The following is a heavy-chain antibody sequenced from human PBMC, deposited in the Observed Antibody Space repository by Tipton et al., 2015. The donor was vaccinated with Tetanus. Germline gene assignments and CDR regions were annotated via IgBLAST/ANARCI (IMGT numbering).Heavy chain of an antibody. CDR3: AKALGSSAWYGT. J-gene: IGHJ5*02. Sequence: SLRLSCAASGFTFSNYAMSWVRQAPGKGLEWVSGITGGNTYYADSVKGRFTISRVNSKNTLSLQMNSLRGEDTAVYYCAKALGSSAWYGTWGQGTLVTVSS. CDR2: ITGGNT. V-gene: IGHV3-23*01. D-gene: IGHD6-13*01. CDR1: GFTFSNYA.